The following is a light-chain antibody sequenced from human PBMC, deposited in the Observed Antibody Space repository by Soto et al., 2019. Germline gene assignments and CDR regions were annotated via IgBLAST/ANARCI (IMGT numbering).Light chain of an antibody. J-gene: IGKJ5*01. CDR1: QSISSP. CDR3: QQRSNWPIT. CDR2: GAS. Sequence: EIVLTQSPATLSLSPGERATLSCRASQSISSPLAWYQQKPGQAPRLLISGASNRATGIPARFSGSGSGTDFTLTISSLEPEDFAVYYCQQRSNWPITFGQGTRLEIK. V-gene: IGKV3-11*01.